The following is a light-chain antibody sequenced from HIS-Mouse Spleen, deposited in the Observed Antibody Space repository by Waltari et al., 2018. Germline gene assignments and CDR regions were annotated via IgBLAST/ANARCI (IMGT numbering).Light chain of an antibody. J-gene: IGKJ1*01. CDR2: DAS. Sequence: DIQMTQSPSSLSASVGDRVTITCQASQDISNYLNWYQQKPGKAPKLLIYDASNLETGVPSRFSGSGSGTDFTFTISSLQPEDIATYYCQQSYSTPQWTFGQGTKVEIK. V-gene: IGKV1-33*01. CDR1: QDISNY. CDR3: QQSYSTPQWT.